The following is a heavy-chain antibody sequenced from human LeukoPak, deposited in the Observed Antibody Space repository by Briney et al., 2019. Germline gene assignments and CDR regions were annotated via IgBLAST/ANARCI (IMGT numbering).Heavy chain of an antibody. CDR2: INHSGST. Sequence: GSLRLSCAASGFTFSDYYMSWIRQAPGKGLEWIGEINHSGSTNYNPSLKSRVTISVDTSKNQFSLKLSSVTAADTAVYYCARGGARGSGYASFDYWGQGTLVTVSS. CDR3: ARGGARGSGYASFDY. V-gene: IGHV4-34*01. CDR1: GFTFSDYY. D-gene: IGHD5-12*01. J-gene: IGHJ4*02.